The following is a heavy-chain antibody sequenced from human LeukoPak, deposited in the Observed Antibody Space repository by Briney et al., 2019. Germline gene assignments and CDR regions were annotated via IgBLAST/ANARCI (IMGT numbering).Heavy chain of an antibody. CDR2: IKQDGSEK. D-gene: IGHD3-22*01. V-gene: IGHV3-7*01. CDR3: AKYYYDSSGYYYYYYYGMDV. J-gene: IGHJ6*02. Sequence: GGSLRLSCAASGFTFSSYWMSWVRQAPGKGLEWVANIKQDGSEKYYVDSVKGRFTISRDNAKNSLYLQMNRLRAEDTAVYYCAKYYYDSSGYYYYYYYGMDVWGQGTTVTVSS. CDR1: GFTFSSYW.